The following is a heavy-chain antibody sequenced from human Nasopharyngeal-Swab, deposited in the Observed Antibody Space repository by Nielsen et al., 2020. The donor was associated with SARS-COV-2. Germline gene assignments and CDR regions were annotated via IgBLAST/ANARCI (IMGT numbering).Heavy chain of an antibody. CDR2: IYHMGST. V-gene: IGHV4-39*07. D-gene: IGHD1-1*01. J-gene: IGHJ4*02. Sequence: WIRQPPGKGLEWIGSIYHMGSTNYIPSLKSRVTISVDKSKNQFSLKLSSVTAADTAVYYSARAGTTSPETPFDYWGQGTLVTVSS. CDR3: ARAGTTSPETPFDY.